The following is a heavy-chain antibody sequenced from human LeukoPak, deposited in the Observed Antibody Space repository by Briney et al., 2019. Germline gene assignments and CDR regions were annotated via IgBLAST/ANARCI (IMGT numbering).Heavy chain of an antibody. D-gene: IGHD3-16*01. CDR1: GFTFSTYS. J-gene: IGHJ6*03. CDR2: ISSSSGTI. CDR3: ARRSEFGVLYYMDV. V-gene: IGHV3-48*01. Sequence: GGSLRLSRAASGFTFSTYSMNWVRQAPGKGLEWVSYISSSSGTIYYADSVKGRFTISRDNAKNSLYLQMNSLRAEDTAVYYCARRSEFGVLYYMDVWGKGTTVTVSS.